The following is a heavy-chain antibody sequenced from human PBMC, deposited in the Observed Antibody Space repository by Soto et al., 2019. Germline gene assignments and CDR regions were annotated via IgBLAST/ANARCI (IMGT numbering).Heavy chain of an antibody. Sequence: GGSLRLSCAASGFTFSSYGMHWVRQAPGKGLEWVAVISYDGSNKYYADSVKGRFTISRDNSKNTLYLQMNSLRAEDTAVYYCAGGLGSFYYYYGMDVWGQGTTVTVSS. J-gene: IGHJ6*02. D-gene: IGHD3-16*01. CDR1: GFTFSSYG. CDR3: AGGLGSFYYYYGMDV. CDR2: ISYDGSNK. V-gene: IGHV3-30*03.